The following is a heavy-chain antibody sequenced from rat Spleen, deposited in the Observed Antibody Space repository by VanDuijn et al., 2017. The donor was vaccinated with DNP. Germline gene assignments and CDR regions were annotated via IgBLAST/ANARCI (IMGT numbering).Heavy chain of an antibody. V-gene: IGHV2-1*01. Sequence: QVQLKESGPGLVQPSQTLSLICTVSGFSLTNNSVHWVRQPPGKGLEWMGGIWGDGSMDYNSALKSRLSISRDTSKSQVFLRMNSLQTEDTAIYFGTREREPNNNPFYFDCWGQGVMVTVSS. D-gene: IGHD1-10*01. CDR1: GFSLTNNS. J-gene: IGHJ2*01. CDR2: IWGDGSM. CDR3: TREREPNNNPFYFDC.